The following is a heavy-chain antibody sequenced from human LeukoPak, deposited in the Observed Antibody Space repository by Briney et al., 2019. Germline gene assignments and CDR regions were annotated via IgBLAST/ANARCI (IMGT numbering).Heavy chain of an antibody. CDR3: ARDNLDYDFWSGYYRNWFDP. J-gene: IGHJ5*02. V-gene: IGHV1-8*03. D-gene: IGHD3-3*01. CDR2: MNPNSGNT. CDR1: GYTFTSYD. Sequence: ASVKVSCKASGYTFTSYDISWVRQATGQGLEWMGWMNPNSGNTGYAQKFQGRVTITRNTSISTAYMELSSLRSEDTAVYYCARDNLDYDFWSGYYRNWFDPWGQGTLVTVSS.